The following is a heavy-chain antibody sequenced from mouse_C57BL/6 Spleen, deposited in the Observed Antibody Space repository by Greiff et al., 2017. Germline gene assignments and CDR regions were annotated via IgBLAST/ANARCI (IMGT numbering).Heavy chain of an antibody. J-gene: IGHJ2*01. Sequence: VQLQQSGPGLVKPSQSLYLTCSVTGYSITSGYYWNWIRQFPGNKLEWMGSISYDGSNNYNPSLKNRISITRDTSKNQFFLKLNSVTTEDTATYYCAIWPFDYWGQGTTLTVSS. CDR3: AIWPFDY. V-gene: IGHV3-6*01. D-gene: IGHD1-1*02. CDR2: ISYDGSN. CDR1: GYSITSGYY.